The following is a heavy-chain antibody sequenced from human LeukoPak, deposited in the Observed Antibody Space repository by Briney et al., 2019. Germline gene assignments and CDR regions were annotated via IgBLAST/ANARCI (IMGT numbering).Heavy chain of an antibody. V-gene: IGHV1-69*02. CDR1: GGTFSSRT. Sequence: ASVKVSCKASGGTFSSRTISWVRQAPGQGLEWMGRIIPILGIANYAQKFQGRVTITADKSTSTAYMELSSLRSEDTAVYYCARGDDYTAFDIWGQGTMVTVSS. CDR3: ARGDDYTAFDI. D-gene: IGHD5-24*01. J-gene: IGHJ3*02. CDR2: IIPILGIA.